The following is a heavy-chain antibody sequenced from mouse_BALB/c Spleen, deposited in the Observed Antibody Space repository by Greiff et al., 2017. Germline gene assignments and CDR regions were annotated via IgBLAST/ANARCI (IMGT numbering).Heavy chain of an antibody. CDR1: GYTFSSYW. D-gene: IGHD3-2*01. Sequence: QVQLQQSGAELMKPGASVKISCKATGYTFSSYWIEWVKQRPGHGLEWIGEILPGSGSTNYNEKFKGKATFTADTSSNTAYMQLSSLTSEDSAVYYCARAGTGTARARFAYWGQGTLVTVSA. CDR2: ILPGSGST. CDR3: ARAGTGTARARFAY. V-gene: IGHV1-9*01. J-gene: IGHJ3*01.